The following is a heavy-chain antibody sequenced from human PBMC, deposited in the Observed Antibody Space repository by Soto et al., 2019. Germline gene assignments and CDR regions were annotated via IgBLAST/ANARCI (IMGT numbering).Heavy chain of an antibody. J-gene: IGHJ6*02. CDR1: GFTFSSYS. Sequence: EVQLVESGGGLVKPGGSLRLSCAASGFTFSSYSMNWVRQAPGKGLEWVSSISSSSSYIYYADSVKGRFTISRDNAKNSLYLQMNSLRAEDTAVYYCARGEIAARYPHYYYYYGMDVWGQGTTVTVSS. CDR2: ISSSSSYI. CDR3: ARGEIAARYPHYYYYYGMDV. V-gene: IGHV3-21*01. D-gene: IGHD6-6*01.